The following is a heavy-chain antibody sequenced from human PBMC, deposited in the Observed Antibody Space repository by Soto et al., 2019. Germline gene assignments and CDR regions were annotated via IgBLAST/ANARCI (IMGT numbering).Heavy chain of an antibody. D-gene: IGHD3-3*01. J-gene: IGHJ4*02. CDR2: IYYSGST. V-gene: IGHV4-59*06. CDR1: GGSISSYY. CDR3: ARARRNYTGS. Sequence: SETLSLTCTVSGGSISSYYWSWIRQPPGKGLEWIGYIYYSGSTYYNPSLKSRVTISVDTSKNQFSLKLSSVTAADTAVYYCARARRNYTGSWGQGTLVTVSS.